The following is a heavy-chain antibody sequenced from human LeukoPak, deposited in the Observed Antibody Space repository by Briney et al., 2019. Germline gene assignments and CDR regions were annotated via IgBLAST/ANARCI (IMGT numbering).Heavy chain of an antibody. D-gene: IGHD2-15*01. Sequence: GGSLRLSCVVSGFTFSDYYMSWIRQAPGKGPEWVSYISSDNSTAYYADSVKGRFTVSRDNAKDSLYLQMNSLRAEDTAVYYCARQGYCSRGSCYWSGWFDPWGQGTLVTVSS. J-gene: IGHJ5*02. CDR1: GFTFSDYY. V-gene: IGHV3-11*01. CDR3: ARQGYCSRGSCYWSGWFDP. CDR2: ISSDNSTA.